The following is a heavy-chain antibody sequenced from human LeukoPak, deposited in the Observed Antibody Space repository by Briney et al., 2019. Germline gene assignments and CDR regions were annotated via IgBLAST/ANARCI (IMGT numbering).Heavy chain of an antibody. CDR1: GFTFSTYS. J-gene: IGHJ4*02. Sequence: PGGSLRLSCAASGFTFSTYSMNWVRQAPGTGLEWVANIKQDGSDRNYVTSVRGRFTISRDNAESLLYLQMNSLRVEDTAVYYCVRNLAVAGTCFDSWGQGTLVTVSS. CDR3: VRNLAVAGTCFDS. V-gene: IGHV3-7*03. CDR2: IKQDGSDR. D-gene: IGHD6-19*01.